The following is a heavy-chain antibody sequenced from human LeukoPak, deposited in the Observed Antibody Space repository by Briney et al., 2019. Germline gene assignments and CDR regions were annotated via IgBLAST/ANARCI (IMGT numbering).Heavy chain of an antibody. D-gene: IGHD6-13*01. V-gene: IGHV4-38-2*02. CDR2: IYHSGST. CDR1: GYSISSAYY. J-gene: IGHJ4*02. CDR3: ARDRGSSWYWAD. Sequence: PSETLSLTCTVSGYSISSAYYWGWIRQPPGKGLEWIGSIYHSGSTYYNPSLNSRVTISVDTSKNQFSLKLSSVTAADTAVYYCARDRGSSWYWADWGQGTLVTVSS.